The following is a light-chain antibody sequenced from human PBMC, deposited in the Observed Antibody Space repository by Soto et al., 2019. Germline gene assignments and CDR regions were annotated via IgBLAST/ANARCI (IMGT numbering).Light chain of an antibody. CDR1: QSVTSNY. CDR2: GVS. CDR3: QQYATSPPT. V-gene: IGKV3-20*01. Sequence: ELVMTQSPATLSVSPGERATLSCRASQSVTSNYLAWYQQKPGQAPRLLIYGVSSRATGVPDRFSGSGSGTDFTLTISRLEPEDFAVYYCQQYATSPPTFGGGTKVDIK. J-gene: IGKJ4*01.